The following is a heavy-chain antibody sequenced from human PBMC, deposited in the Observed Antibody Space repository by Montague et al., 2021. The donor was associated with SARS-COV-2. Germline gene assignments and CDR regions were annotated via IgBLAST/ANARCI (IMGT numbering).Heavy chain of an antibody. Sequence: SLRLSCAASGFTFSSYAMSWVRQAPGKGLVWVSRIRSDGSATKYADSVKGRFTISRDNAKNTLYLQMNSLRVEDTGVYYCAKSDYFDPWGQGTLVTVSS. CDR3: AKSDYFDP. CDR1: GFTFSSYA. CDR2: IRSDGSAT. V-gene: IGHV3-74*03. D-gene: IGHD3-16*01. J-gene: IGHJ5*02.